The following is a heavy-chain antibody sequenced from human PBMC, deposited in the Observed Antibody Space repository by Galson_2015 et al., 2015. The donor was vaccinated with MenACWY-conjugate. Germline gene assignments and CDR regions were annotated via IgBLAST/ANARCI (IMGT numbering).Heavy chain of an antibody. J-gene: IGHJ6*03. CDR2: ISDSGAAT. Sequence: SLRLSCAVSGFTSRQYAMSWVRQAPGTGLEWVAIISDSGAATHYIDSVKGRFTISRDNSKNTLYQQMSRLRAEDTALYYCAKDVYMDVWGKGTTVSVSS. V-gene: IGHV3-23*01. CDR1: GFTSRQYA. CDR3: AKDVYMDV.